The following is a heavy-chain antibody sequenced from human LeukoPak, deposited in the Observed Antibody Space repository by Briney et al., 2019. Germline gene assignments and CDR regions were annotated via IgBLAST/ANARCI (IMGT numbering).Heavy chain of an antibody. CDR3: ADGEQWLPLGY. CDR2: ISSSRSYI. V-gene: IGHV3-21*01. J-gene: IGHJ4*02. CDR1: GFTFSSYS. Sequence: GGSLRLSCAASGFTFSSYSMNWVRQAPGKGLEWVSSISSSRSYIYYADSVKGRFTISRDNAKNSLYLQMNSLRAEDTAVYYCADGEQWLPLGYWGQGTLVTVSS. D-gene: IGHD6-19*01.